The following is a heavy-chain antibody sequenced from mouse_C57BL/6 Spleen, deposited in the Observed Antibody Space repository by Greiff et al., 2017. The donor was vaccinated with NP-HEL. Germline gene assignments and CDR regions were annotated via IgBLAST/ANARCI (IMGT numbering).Heavy chain of an antibody. CDR3: ARGDY. CDR2: IYPRSGNT. CDR1: GSTFTSYG. Sequence: QVQLQQSGAELARPGASVKLSCKASGSTFTSYGISWVKQRPGQGLAWIGEIYPRSGNTYYNEQFKGKATLTADQSSSTAYMELSSLTSEDSAVYFCARGDYWGQGTTLTVSS. V-gene: IGHV1-81*01. J-gene: IGHJ2*01.